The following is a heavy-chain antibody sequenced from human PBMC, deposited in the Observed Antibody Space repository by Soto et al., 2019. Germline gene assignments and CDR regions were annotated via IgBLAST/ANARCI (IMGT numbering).Heavy chain of an antibody. Sequence: VQLLESGGGLVQPGGSLRLSCAASGFTFSSYAMSWFRQAPGTGLEWVSVISGSVGNTYYADSVKGRFTISRDNSKNTLYLQMNGLSGEDTAVYYCAKSLYGSERSSMDVWGQGTTVTVSS. CDR1: GFTFSSYA. CDR3: AKSLYGSERSSMDV. CDR2: ISGSVGNT. D-gene: IGHD3-10*01. J-gene: IGHJ6*02. V-gene: IGHV3-23*01.